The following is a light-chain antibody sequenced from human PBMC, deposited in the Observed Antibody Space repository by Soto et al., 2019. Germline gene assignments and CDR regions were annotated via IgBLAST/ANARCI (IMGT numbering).Light chain of an antibody. J-gene: IGLJ3*02. Sequence: QSALTQPASVSGSPGQSITISCTGTSSEVGSYNLVSWYQQHPGKAPKLIIYEGSKRLSGVSNRFSGSKSGNTASLPISVLQDEYEADYYCCSYAGSSTWVFGGGTKVTVL. CDR2: EGS. CDR1: SSEVGSYNL. CDR3: CSYAGSSTWV. V-gene: IGLV2-23*01.